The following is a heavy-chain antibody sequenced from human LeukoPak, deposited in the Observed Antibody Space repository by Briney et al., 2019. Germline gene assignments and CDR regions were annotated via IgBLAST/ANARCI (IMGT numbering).Heavy chain of an antibody. CDR2: ISTTGGT. J-gene: IGHJ5*02. Sequence: PSETLSLTCTVSGGSISTYYWSWIRQPAGKGLEWIGRISTTGGTIYDPSLKSRVTVSVDTSKNQFSLKLSSVTAADTAVYYCARDLDYGPRNWFDPWGQGTLVTVSS. CDR1: GGSISTYY. D-gene: IGHD4-17*01. CDR3: ARDLDYGPRNWFDP. V-gene: IGHV4-4*07.